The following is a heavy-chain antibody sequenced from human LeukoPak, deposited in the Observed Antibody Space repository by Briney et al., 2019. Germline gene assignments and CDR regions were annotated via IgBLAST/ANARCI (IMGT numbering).Heavy chain of an antibody. J-gene: IGHJ5*02. D-gene: IGHD1-26*01. V-gene: IGHV4-4*07. Sequence: SETLSLTCTVSGGSISSYYWSWIRQPAGKGLEWIGRIYTSGSTNYNPSLKSRVTMSVDTSKNQFSLKLSSVTAADTAVYYCAREQWELHPYNWFDPWDQGTLVTVSS. CDR1: GGSISSYY. CDR3: AREQWELHPYNWFDP. CDR2: IYTSGST.